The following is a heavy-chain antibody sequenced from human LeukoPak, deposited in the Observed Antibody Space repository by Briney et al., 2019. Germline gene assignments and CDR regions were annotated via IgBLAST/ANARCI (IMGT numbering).Heavy chain of an antibody. CDR1: GFTFDDYA. CDR3: AKDNYYDSSCYFGY. CDR2: ISWNSGSI. Sequence: GRSLRLSCAASGFTFDDYAMHWVRQAPGKGLEWVSGISWNSGSIVYADSVKGRFTISRDNAKNSLYLQMNSLRAEDTALYYCAKDNYYDSSCYFGYWGQGTLVTVSS. J-gene: IGHJ4*02. V-gene: IGHV3-9*01. D-gene: IGHD3-22*01.